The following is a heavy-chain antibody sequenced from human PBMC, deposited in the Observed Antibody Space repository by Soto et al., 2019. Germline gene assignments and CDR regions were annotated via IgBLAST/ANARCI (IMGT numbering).Heavy chain of an antibody. CDR1: GYTFTSYG. Sequence: ASVKVFCKASGYTFTSYGISWVRQAPGQGLEWMGWISAYNGNTNYAQKLQGRVTMTTDTSTSTAYMELRSLRSDDTAVYYCARRSFVDNWGWGLYYYYGMDVWAQGTTVTVSS. J-gene: IGHJ6*02. V-gene: IGHV1-18*01. CDR3: ARRSFVDNWGWGLYYYYGMDV. D-gene: IGHD7-27*01. CDR2: ISAYNGNT.